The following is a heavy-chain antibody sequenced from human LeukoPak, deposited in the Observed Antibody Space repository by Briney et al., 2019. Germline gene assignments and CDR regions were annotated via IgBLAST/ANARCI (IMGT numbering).Heavy chain of an antibody. CDR2: ISYDGSNK. J-gene: IGHJ4*02. D-gene: IGHD6-19*01. CDR1: GFTFSSHA. V-gene: IGHV3-30*18. CDR3: AKKSSGWYLVPSLDY. Sequence: GKSLRLSCAASGFTFSSHAMHWVRQAPGKGLEWLAVISYDGSNKYYADSVKGRFTVSRDNSGNTLYLQMSSLRAEDTAVYYCAKKSSGWYLVPSLDYWGQGTLVTVSP.